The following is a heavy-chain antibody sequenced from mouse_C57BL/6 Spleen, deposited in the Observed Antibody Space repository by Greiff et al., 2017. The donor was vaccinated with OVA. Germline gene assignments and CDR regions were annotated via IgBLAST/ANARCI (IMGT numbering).Heavy chain of an antibody. J-gene: IGHJ4*01. Sequence: VQRVESGAELVKPGASVKMSCKASGYTFTTYPIEWMKQNHGKSLEWIGNFHPYNDDTKYNEKFKGKATLTVEKSSSTVYLELSRLTSDDSAVYYCARGGYEDYAMDYWGQGTSVTVSS. CDR3: ARGGYEDYAMDY. V-gene: IGHV1-47*01. CDR1: GYTFTTYP. CDR2: FHPYNDDT. D-gene: IGHD2-2*01.